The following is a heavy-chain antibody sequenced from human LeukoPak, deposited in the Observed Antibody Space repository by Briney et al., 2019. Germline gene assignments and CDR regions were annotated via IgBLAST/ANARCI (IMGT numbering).Heavy chain of an antibody. CDR2: IIPIFGTA. CDR3: APTMVRGVISRAIYYYYYGMDV. J-gene: IGHJ6*02. V-gene: IGHV1-69*13. Sequence: ASVKVSCKASGGTFSSYAISWVRQAPGQGLEWMGGIIPIFGTANYAQKFQGRVTITADESTSTAYMELSSLRSEDTAVYYCAPTMVRGVISRAIYYYYYGMDVWGQGTTVTVSS. CDR1: GGTFSSYA. D-gene: IGHD3-10*01.